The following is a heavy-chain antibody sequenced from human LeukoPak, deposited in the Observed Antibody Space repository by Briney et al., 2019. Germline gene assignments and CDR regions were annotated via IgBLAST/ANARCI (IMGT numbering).Heavy chain of an antibody. CDR1: RFTFTDYG. CDR3: ARDVWFDP. CDR2: IWYDGSGK. J-gene: IGHJ5*02. V-gene: IGHV3-33*01. Sequence: PGRSLRLSCAASRFTFTDYGMHWVRQPPGKGLEWVALIWYDGSGKYYADSVKGRFTISRDNSKNTLYLQMNSLRAEDTALYYCARDVWFDPWGQGTLVTVSS.